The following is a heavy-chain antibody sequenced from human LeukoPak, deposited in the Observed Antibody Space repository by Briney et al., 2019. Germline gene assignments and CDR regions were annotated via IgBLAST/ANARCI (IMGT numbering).Heavy chain of an antibody. J-gene: IGHJ4*02. V-gene: IGHV3-30*18. Sequence: GGSLRLSCAASGFTFSSYGMHWVRQAPGKGLEWVAVISYDGSNKYYADSVRGRFTISRDNSKNTLYLQMNSLRAEDTAVYYCAKDKYYGSGSYFDYWGQGTLVTVSS. D-gene: IGHD3-10*01. CDR3: AKDKYYGSGSYFDY. CDR2: ISYDGSNK. CDR1: GFTFSSYG.